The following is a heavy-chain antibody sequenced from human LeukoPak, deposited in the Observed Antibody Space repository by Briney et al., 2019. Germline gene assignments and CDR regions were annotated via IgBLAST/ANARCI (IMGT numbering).Heavy chain of an antibody. J-gene: IGHJ4*02. CDR2: ISGNGGST. Sequence: GGSLRLFCAASGFTFSSYAMHWVRQAPGKGLEYVSAISGNGGSTYYANSVKGRFTISRDNSKNTLYLQMGILRAEDMAVYYCARETPRRGETRDGYRWGQGTLVTVSS. CDR3: ARETPRRGETRDGYR. V-gene: IGHV3-64*01. D-gene: IGHD5-24*01. CDR1: GFTFSSYA.